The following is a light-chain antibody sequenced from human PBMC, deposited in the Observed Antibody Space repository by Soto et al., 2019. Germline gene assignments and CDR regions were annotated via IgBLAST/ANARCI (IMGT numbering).Light chain of an antibody. CDR2: GAS. CDR3: QQYGSSPYT. Sequence: EIVLTQSPGTLSLSPGERATLSCRASQSVSSSYLAWNQQKPGQAPRLLIYGASSRATGIPDRFSGSGSGTDFTLTISRLEPEDFAVYYYQQYGSSPYTFGQGTKLEIQ. J-gene: IGKJ2*01. CDR1: QSVSSSY. V-gene: IGKV3-20*01.